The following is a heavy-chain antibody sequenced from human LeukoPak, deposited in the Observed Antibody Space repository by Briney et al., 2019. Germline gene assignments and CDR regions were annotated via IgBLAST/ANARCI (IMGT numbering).Heavy chain of an antibody. J-gene: IGHJ6*03. CDR3: ARSIAVAPPGYYYYMDV. V-gene: IGHV4-34*01. CDR1: GGSFSGYY. CDR2: INHSGST. Sequence: SKTLSLTCAVYGGSFSGYYWSWIRQPPGKGLEWIGEINHSGSTNYNPSLKSRVTISVNTSENQFSLKLSSVTAADTAVYYCARSIAVAPPGYYYYMDVWGKGTTVTVSS. D-gene: IGHD6-19*01.